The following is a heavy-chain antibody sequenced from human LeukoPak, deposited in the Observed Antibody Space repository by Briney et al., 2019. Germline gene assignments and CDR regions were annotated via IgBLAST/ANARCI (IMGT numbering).Heavy chain of an antibody. CDR1: GGSLSGYY. CDR3: ARAGGSYGY. V-gene: IGHV4-34*01. D-gene: IGHD1-26*01. CDR2: INHSGST. Sequence: SETLSLTCAVYGGSLSGYYWSWIRQPPGKGLEWIGEINHSGSTNYNPSLKSRVTISVDTSKNQFSLKLSSVTAADTAVYYCARAGGSYGYWGQGTLVTVSS. J-gene: IGHJ4*02.